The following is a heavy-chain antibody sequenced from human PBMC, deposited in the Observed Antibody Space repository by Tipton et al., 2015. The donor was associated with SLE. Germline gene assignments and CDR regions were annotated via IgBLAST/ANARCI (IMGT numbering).Heavy chain of an antibody. CDR3: ARDPQSDNWSWGAFDI. J-gene: IGHJ3*02. V-gene: IGHV3-33*08. CDR2: IWYDGSEI. D-gene: IGHD1-20*01. Sequence: QVQLVQSGGGVVQPGRSLRLSCAASGFTFSNYAMHWVRQAPGKGLEWVAVIWYDGSEIYYTDSVKGRFTISRDNSKHTVFLEMNSLRREDTAVYYCARDPQSDNWSWGAFDIWGQGTMVIVSS. CDR1: GFTFSNYA.